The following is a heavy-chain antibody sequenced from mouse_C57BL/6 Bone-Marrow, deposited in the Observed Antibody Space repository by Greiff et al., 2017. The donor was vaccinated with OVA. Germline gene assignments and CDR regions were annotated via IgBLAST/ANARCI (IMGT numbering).Heavy chain of an antibody. CDR1: GYTFTSYW. CDR3: ARGGLYYSDYVYFDY. V-gene: IGHV1-52*01. D-gene: IGHD2-13*01. CDR2: IDPSDSDT. Sequence: QVQLQQPGAELVRPGSSVKLSCKASGYTFTSYWMHWVKQRPIQGLEWIGNIDPSDSDTHYNQKFKDKATLTVDKSSSTAYMQLSSLTSEDSAVYYCARGGLYYSDYVYFDYGGQGTTLTVSS. J-gene: IGHJ2*01.